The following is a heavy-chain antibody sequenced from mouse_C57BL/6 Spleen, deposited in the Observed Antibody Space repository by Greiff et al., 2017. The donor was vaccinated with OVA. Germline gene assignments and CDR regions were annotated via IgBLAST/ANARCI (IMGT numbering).Heavy chain of an antibody. CDR3: SYGYDGAWFAY. D-gene: IGHD2-2*01. CDR1: GYSFTDYN. CDR2: INPNYGTT. J-gene: IGHJ3*01. Sequence: EVKLMESGPELVKPGASVKISCKASGYSFTDYNMNWVKQSNGKSLEWIGVINPNYGTTSYNQKFKGKATLTVDQSSRTAYMQLNSLTSEDSAVYSCSYGYDGAWFAYWGQGTLVTVSA. V-gene: IGHV1-39*01.